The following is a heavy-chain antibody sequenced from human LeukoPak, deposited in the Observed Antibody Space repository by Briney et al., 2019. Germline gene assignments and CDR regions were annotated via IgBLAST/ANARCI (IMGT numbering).Heavy chain of an antibody. D-gene: IGHD3-10*01. CDR3: VKDSMVRGSHLKGLDS. J-gene: IGHJ4*02. CDR1: GFTFSSYA. V-gene: IGHV3-64D*06. CDR2: ISGNGGST. Sequence: GGSLRLSCSASGFTFSSYAMHWVRQAPGKGLEYVSAISGNGGSTYYADSVKGRFTISRDNSKNTLYLQMSSLRAEDTAVYYCVKDSMVRGSHLKGLDSWGQGTLVTVSS.